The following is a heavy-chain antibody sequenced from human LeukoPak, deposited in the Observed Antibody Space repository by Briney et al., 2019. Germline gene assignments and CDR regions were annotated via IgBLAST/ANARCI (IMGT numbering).Heavy chain of an antibody. J-gene: IGHJ6*03. Sequence: GASVKVSCKASGYTFTSYAMHWVRQAPGQRLEWMGWSNAGNGNTKYSQEFRGRVTITRDTSASTAYMELSSLRSEDMAVYYCARTTDNYYYYYMGVWGKGTTVTVSS. V-gene: IGHV1-3*02. D-gene: IGHD4-17*01. CDR1: GYTFTSYA. CDR3: ARTTDNYYYYYMGV. CDR2: SNAGNGNT.